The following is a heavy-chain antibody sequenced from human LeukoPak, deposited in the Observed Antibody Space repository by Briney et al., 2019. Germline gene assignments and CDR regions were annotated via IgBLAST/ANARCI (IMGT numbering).Heavy chain of an antibody. CDR2: IWYAGSNK. J-gene: IGHJ6*02. Sequence: GGSLRLSCAASGFTFSSYGMPWVRQAPGKGLEWVAVIWYAGSNKYYADSVKGRFTISRDNSKNTLYLQKNGLRGEDTAVYYCARNLGRYFQMVYGMDVWGQGTTVTVSS. CDR1: GFTFSSYG. V-gene: IGHV3-33*01. D-gene: IGHD3-9*01. CDR3: ARNLGRYFQMVYGMDV.